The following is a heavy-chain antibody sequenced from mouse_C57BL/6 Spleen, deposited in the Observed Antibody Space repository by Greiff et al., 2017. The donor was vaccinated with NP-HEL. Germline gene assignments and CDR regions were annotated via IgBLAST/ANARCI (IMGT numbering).Heavy chain of an antibody. CDR3: ARRDYDYDREGPWFAY. CDR2: IDPSDSYT. V-gene: IGHV1-69*01. D-gene: IGHD2-4*01. CDR1: GYTFTSYW. J-gene: IGHJ3*01. Sequence: QVQLQQPGAELVMPGASVKLSCKASGYTFTSYWMHWVKQRPGQGLAWIGEIDPSDSYTNYNQKFKGKSTLTVDKSSSTAYMQLSSLTSEDSAVYYCARRDYDYDREGPWFAYWGQGTLVTVSA.